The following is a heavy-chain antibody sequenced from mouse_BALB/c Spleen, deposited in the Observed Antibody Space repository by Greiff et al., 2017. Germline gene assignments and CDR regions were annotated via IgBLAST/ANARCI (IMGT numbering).Heavy chain of an antibody. CDR2: IWGDGST. CDR3: ARNYYRYDGLYAMDY. V-gene: IGHV2-6-7*01. J-gene: IGHJ4*01. CDR1: GFSLTGYG. D-gene: IGHD2-14*01. Sequence: VHLVESGPGLVAPSQSLSITCTVSGFSLTGYGVNWVRQPPGKGLEWLGMIWGDGSTDYNSALKSRLSISKDNSKSQVFLKMNRLQTDDTARYYCARNYYRYDGLYAMDYWGQGTSVTVSS.